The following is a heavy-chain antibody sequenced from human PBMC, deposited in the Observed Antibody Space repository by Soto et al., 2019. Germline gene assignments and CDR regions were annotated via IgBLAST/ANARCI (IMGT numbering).Heavy chain of an antibody. D-gene: IGHD2-15*01. CDR3: AKGRPYCSGGSCYAYFDY. Sequence: GGSLRLSCEASGLTFSSHAMSWVRQAPGRGLEWVSTISDSGSTYYTDSVKGRFTISRDNSKNTLYLQMNSLRAEDTAVYYCAKGRPYCSGGSCYAYFDYWGQGTLVTVSS. V-gene: IGHV3-23*01. CDR1: GLTFSSHA. CDR2: ISDSGST. J-gene: IGHJ4*02.